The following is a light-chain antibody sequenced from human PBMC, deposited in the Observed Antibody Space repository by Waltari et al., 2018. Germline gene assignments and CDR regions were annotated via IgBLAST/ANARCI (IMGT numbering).Light chain of an antibody. J-gene: IGLJ1*01. V-gene: IGLV3-1*01. Sequence: SFDLTQPPSVAVSPGQTASITCYGDKLGDRSACWYQQKPGQSPGLVIYLDSKRPSAIPERFSGSKSGNTATLTISGTQAVDEADYYCQAWDTSTYIFGTGTKVTVL. CDR1: KLGDRS. CDR3: QAWDTSTYI. CDR2: LDS.